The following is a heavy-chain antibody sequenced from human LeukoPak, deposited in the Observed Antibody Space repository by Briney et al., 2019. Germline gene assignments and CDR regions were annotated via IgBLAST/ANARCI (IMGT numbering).Heavy chain of an antibody. V-gene: IGHV3-7*01. CDR2: IKQDGSEK. CDR3: ARDSYPDSYAIDDY. CDR1: GFTFSSYS. Sequence: GGSLRLSCAASGFTFSSYSMNWVRQAPGKGLEWVANIKQDGSEKYYVDSVKGRFTISRDNAKNSLYLQMNSLRAEDTAVYYCARDSYPDSYAIDDYWGQGTLVTVSS. D-gene: IGHD2-8*01. J-gene: IGHJ4*02.